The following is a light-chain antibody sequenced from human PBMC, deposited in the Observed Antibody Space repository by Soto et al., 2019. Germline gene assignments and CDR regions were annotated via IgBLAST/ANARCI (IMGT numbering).Light chain of an antibody. CDR1: QSISDT. J-gene: IGKJ1*01. Sequence: DIVRTKSPATLSVSPGGRATLSCRASQSISDTLAWYQQIPGQAPRLLIYGASTRVPGFPARFSGSGSGTDFTLTISSLQSEEFAVYDCQQFNNWPWTVRRGTKVDI. CDR3: QQFNNWPWT. V-gene: IGKV3-15*01. CDR2: GAS.